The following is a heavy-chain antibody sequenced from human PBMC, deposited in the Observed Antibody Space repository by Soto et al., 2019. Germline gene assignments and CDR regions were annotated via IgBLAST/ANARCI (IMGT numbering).Heavy chain of an antibody. D-gene: IGHD6-19*01. Sequence: SSETLSLTCTVSGGSISSYYWSWIRQPPGKGLEWIGYIYYSGSTNYNPSLKSRVTISVDTSKNQFSLKLSSVTAADTAVYYCARDRSIAVAADFDYWGQGTLVTVSS. CDR2: IYYSGST. V-gene: IGHV4-59*01. CDR1: GGSISSYY. CDR3: ARDRSIAVAADFDY. J-gene: IGHJ4*02.